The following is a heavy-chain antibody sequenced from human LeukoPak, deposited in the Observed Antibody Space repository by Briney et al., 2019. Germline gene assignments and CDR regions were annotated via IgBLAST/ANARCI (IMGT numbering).Heavy chain of an antibody. J-gene: IGHJ4*02. CDR2: TYYRSKWYN. CDR1: GDSVSSNSAA. V-gene: IGHV6-1*01. D-gene: IGHD3-22*01. Sequence: SQTLSLTCAISGDSVSSNSAAWNWIRQSPSRGLEWLGRTYYRSKWYNDYAVSVKSRITINPDTSKNQFSLQLNSVTPEDTAVYYCARYYYDSSGYPPHFDYWGQGTLVTVSS. CDR3: ARYYYDSSGYPPHFDY.